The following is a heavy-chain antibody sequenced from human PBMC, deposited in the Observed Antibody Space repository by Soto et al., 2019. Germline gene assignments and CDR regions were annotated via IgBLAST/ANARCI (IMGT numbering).Heavy chain of an antibody. CDR2: ISYDESNK. CDR3: EKDQGPYYFDY. CDR1: GFTFSSYD. J-gene: IGHJ4*02. Sequence: PGGSLRLSCAASGFTFSSYDMHWVRQAPGKGLEWVAFISYDESNKYYAESVKGRFTISRDSSKNTLYLQMNSLRDEDTAVYYCEKDQGPYYFDYWGQGTLVTVSS. V-gene: IGHV3-30*18.